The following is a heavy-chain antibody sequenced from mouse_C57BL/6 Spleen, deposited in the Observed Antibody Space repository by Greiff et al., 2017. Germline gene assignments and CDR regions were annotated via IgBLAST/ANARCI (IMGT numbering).Heavy chain of an antibody. CDR3: ARGDDYDPYAMDY. Sequence: VQLQQSGPELVKPGASVKMSCKASGYTFTDYNMHWVKQSHGKSLEWIGYINPNNGGTSYNQKFKGKATLTVNKSSSTAYMELRSLTSEDSAVYYCARGDDYDPYAMDYWGQGTSVTVSS. D-gene: IGHD2-4*01. CDR1: GYTFTDYN. CDR2: INPNNGGT. V-gene: IGHV1-22*01. J-gene: IGHJ4*01.